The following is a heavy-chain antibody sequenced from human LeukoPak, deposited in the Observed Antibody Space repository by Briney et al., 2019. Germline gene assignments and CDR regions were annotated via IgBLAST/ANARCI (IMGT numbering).Heavy chain of an antibody. CDR1: GFTFSSYA. V-gene: IGHV3-23*01. Sequence: GGSLRLSCAASGFTFSSYAMSWVRQAPGKGLEWVSAISGSGGGTYYADSVKGRFTISRDNSKNTLYLQMNSLRAEDTAVYYCAKVKGYCGSTSCPYYFDYWGQGTLVTVSS. D-gene: IGHD2-2*01. CDR2: ISGSGGGT. CDR3: AKVKGYCGSTSCPYYFDY. J-gene: IGHJ4*02.